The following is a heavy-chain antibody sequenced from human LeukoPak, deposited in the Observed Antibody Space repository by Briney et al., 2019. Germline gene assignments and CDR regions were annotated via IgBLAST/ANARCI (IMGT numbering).Heavy chain of an antibody. CDR1: GFTVSSNY. V-gene: IGHV3-74*01. J-gene: IGHJ4*02. Sequence: GGSLRLSCAASGFTVSSNYMSWVRQAPGKGLVWVSRIDTDVSYTDYADSVKGRFTISRDNAKNTLYLQMNSLRVEDTAVYYCTRGLQGIDYWGQGTLVTVSS. CDR2: IDTDVSYT. D-gene: IGHD4-11*01. CDR3: TRGLQGIDY.